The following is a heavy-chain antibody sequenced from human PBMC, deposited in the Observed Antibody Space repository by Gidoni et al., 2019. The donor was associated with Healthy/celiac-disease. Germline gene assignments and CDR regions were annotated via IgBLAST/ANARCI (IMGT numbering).Heavy chain of an antibody. D-gene: IGHD3-3*01. V-gene: IGHV4-4*07. J-gene: IGHJ5*02. Sequence: QVQLQESGPGLVKPSETLSLTCTVSGGSISSYYWSWFRQPAGKGLEWIGRIYTSGSTNYNPSLKSRVTMSVDTSKNQFSLKLSSVTAADTAVYYCARDQVDFWSGYSNWFDPWGQGTLVTVSS. CDR3: ARDQVDFWSGYSNWFDP. CDR1: GGSISSYY. CDR2: IYTSGST.